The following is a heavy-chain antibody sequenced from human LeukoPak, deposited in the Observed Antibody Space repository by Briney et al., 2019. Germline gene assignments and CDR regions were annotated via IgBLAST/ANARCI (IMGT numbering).Heavy chain of an antibody. CDR1: GFTFNNYG. CDR3: ANENYYGSGSYADH. CDR2: ISYDGSNT. J-gene: IGHJ4*02. D-gene: IGHD3-10*01. V-gene: IGHV3-30*18. Sequence: PGGSLRLSCAASGFTFNNYGMHWVRQAPGKGLEWVAMISYDGSNTYYADSVKGRFTISRDNSKSTLYLQMNSLRAEDTAVYYCANENYYGSGSYADHWGQGTLVTVSS.